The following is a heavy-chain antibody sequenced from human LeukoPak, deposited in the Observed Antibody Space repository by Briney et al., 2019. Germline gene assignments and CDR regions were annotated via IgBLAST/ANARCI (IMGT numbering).Heavy chain of an antibody. CDR3: ASRSGYYPY. V-gene: IGHV4-39*01. D-gene: IGHD3-22*01. CDR1: GGSISSSYYY. J-gene: IGHJ4*02. CDR2: IYYSGNT. Sequence: SETLSPTCTVSGGSISSSYYYWGWIRQPPGKGLEWIGTIYYSGNTYYNPSLKSRVTISVDTSMNQFSLKLSSVTAADTALYYCASRSGYYPYWGQGTLVTVSP.